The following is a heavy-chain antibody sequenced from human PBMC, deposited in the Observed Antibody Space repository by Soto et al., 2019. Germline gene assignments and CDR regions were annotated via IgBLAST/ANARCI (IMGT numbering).Heavy chain of an antibody. CDR3: ARGAVGAYFDY. V-gene: IGHV3-30*19. Sequence: QVQLVESGGGVVQPGRSLRLSCAASGFAFSSYGIKWVRLAPRKRLKWVAVISYDESNKYYADSVKGLFTISSDNSKNTLYLQMNSLRVEDTTVYYCARGAVGAYFDYWGQGTLVTVSS. D-gene: IGHD1-26*01. CDR2: ISYDESNK. CDR1: GFAFSSYG. J-gene: IGHJ4*02.